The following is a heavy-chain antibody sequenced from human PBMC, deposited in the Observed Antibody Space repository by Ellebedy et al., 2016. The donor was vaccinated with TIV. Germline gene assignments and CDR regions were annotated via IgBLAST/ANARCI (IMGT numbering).Heavy chain of an antibody. Sequence: MPSETLSLTCAADGGAIRGYSWSGFRQSPGLGLEWLWEITPSGRTNNNPSLNNRVSMSVDTPNNHFSLNLISMSAADTATYYCASRSGWRDFWGQGTRVTVSS. V-gene: IGHV4-34*01. CDR1: GGAIRGYS. J-gene: IGHJ4*02. CDR3: ASRSGWRDF. D-gene: IGHD6-19*01. CDR2: ITPSGRT.